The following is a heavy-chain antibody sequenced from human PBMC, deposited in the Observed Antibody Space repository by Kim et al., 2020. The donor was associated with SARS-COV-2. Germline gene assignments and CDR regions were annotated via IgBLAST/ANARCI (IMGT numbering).Heavy chain of an antibody. J-gene: IGHJ4*02. Sequence: GGSLRLSCAASGFTFRTYSMNWVRQVPGKGLEWVSSISSSGTYIYYADSVKGRFTISRDNAKNSLYLQMNSLRVEDTAVYFCARDRGIGVYFFDYWGQGT. CDR3: ARDRGIGVYFFDY. CDR1: GFTFRTYS. D-gene: IGHD3-3*01. CDR2: ISSSGTYI. V-gene: IGHV3-21*01.